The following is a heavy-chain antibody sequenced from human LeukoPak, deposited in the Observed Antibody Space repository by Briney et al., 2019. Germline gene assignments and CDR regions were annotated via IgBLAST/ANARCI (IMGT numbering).Heavy chain of an antibody. V-gene: IGHV3-13*01. J-gene: IGHJ6*03. Sequence: GSPRLSCSAPGFTFRSFDMHWVRQPTGQGLEWVSTIGTASDTYYPGSVEGRFTLSRDNAKNSLYLQMNSLTAGDTAVYYCARGPPRGKYYYMDVWGKGTTVTVSS. CDR1: GFTFRSFD. CDR2: IGTASDT. D-gene: IGHD1-1*01. CDR3: ARGPPRGKYYYMDV.